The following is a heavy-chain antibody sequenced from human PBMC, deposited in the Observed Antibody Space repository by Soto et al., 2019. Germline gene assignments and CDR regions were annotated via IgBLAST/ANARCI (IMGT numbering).Heavy chain of an antibody. Sequence: QVQLQQWGAGLLKPSETLSLTCAVYGGFVSSGSYYWGWIRQPPGKGLEWIGEMSHSGGTPFNPALKRRVTISVDTYKNQFSLKMSSVTAADAALYYCARVERGTATTVVDAFDIWGPGTLVTVSS. V-gene: IGHV4-34*01. D-gene: IGHD1-1*01. CDR3: ARVERGTATTVVDAFDI. CDR2: MSHSGGT. J-gene: IGHJ3*02. CDR1: GGFVSSGSYY.